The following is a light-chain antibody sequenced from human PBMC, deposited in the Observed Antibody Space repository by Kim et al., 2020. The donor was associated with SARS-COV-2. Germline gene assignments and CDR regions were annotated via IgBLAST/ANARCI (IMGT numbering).Light chain of an antibody. V-gene: IGLV3-19*01. CDR1: SLRRYF. CDR3: NSRDGSGYLWV. CDR2: GKN. J-gene: IGLJ3*02. Sequence: ALGQTVRITCHGDSLRRYFANWYQQKTGQAPVLVIYGKNNRPSGTPDRFSGSSSGSTASLTITGAQAEDEAEYYCNSRDGSGYLWVFGGWTKLTVL.